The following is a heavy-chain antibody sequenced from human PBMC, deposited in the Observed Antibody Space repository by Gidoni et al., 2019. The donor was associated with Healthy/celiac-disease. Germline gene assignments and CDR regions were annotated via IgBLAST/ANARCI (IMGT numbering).Heavy chain of an antibody. CDR3: ARARYGSGSYPDAFDI. J-gene: IGHJ3*02. Sequence: EVQLVESGGGLVKPGGSLRLSCAASGVTFSSYSMNWVRQAPGKGLEWVSSISSSSSYIYYADSVKGRFTISRDNAKNSLYLQMNSLRAEDTAVYYCARARYGSGSYPDAFDIWGQGTMVTVSS. V-gene: IGHV3-21*01. CDR2: ISSSSSYI. D-gene: IGHD3-10*01. CDR1: GVTFSSYS.